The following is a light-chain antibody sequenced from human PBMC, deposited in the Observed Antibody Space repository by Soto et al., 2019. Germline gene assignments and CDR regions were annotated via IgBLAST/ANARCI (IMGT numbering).Light chain of an antibody. Sequence: DIHMTQSPSTLSASVGDRVTITCRASQSISGWLAWYQQKPGTAPKLLIYGASSLESGVPSRFSGSGSGTEFTLTIGGLQPDDFATYYCQHYNAFPWPFGQGTKVDIK. CDR2: GAS. V-gene: IGKV1-5*01. CDR3: QHYNAFPWP. CDR1: QSISGW. J-gene: IGKJ1*01.